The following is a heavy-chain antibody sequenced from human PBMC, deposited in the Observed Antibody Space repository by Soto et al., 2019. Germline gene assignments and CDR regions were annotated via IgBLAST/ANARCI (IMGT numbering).Heavy chain of an antibody. J-gene: IGHJ5*02. CDR3: ATGENVGYSSSWANSNWFDP. CDR2: IIPIFGTA. CDR1: GGTFSSYA. Sequence: GASVKVSCKASGGTFSSYAISWVRQAPGQGLEWMGGIIPIFGTANYAQKFQGRVTVTADKSTSTAYMELSSLRSEDTAVYYCATGENVGYSSSWANSNWFDPWGQGTLVTVSS. D-gene: IGHD6-13*01. V-gene: IGHV1-69*06.